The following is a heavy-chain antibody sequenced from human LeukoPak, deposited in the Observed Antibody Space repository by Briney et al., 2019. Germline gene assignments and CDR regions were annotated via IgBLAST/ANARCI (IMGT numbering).Heavy chain of an antibody. CDR1: GFTFSSYS. Sequence: GGSLRLSCAASGFTFSSYSMNWVRQAPGKGLEWVSYISSSGSTIYYADSVKGRFTISRDNAKNSLYLQMNSLRAEDTALYYCAKGDFGTKDHNWFDPWGQGTLVTVSS. CDR2: ISSSGSTI. D-gene: IGHD3/OR15-3a*01. CDR3: AKGDFGTKDHNWFDP. J-gene: IGHJ5*02. V-gene: IGHV3-48*04.